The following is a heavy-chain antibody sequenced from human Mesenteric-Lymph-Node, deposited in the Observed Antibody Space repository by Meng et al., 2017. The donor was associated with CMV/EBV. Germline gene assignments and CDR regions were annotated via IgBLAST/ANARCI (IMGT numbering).Heavy chain of an antibody. CDR2: ISWDGRIL. Sequence: SLKISCDVSGFTFSRYTMTWVRQAPGKGLQWVSGISWDGRILGYADSVKGRFTISRDNAKNSLYLQMNSLRPEDTALYYCAKPGSIFNNWFDPWGQGTLVTVSS. D-gene: IGHD3-3*02. CDR1: GFTFSRYT. CDR3: AKPGSIFNNWFDP. J-gene: IGHJ5*02. V-gene: IGHV3-9*01.